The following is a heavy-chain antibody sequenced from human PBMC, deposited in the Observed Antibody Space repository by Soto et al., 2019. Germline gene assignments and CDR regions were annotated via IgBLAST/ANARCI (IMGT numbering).Heavy chain of an antibody. CDR3: AKDSYGVDY. Sequence: GGSLRLSCAASGFTFSSYAMSWVRQAPGKGLEWVSAISSGGNTYYADSVKGRLTISRENSKNTLYLQMNSLRAEDTAVYYCAKDSYGVDYWGQGTLVTVSS. D-gene: IGHD3-16*01. V-gene: IGHV3-23*01. J-gene: IGHJ4*02. CDR1: GFTFSSYA. CDR2: ISSGGNT.